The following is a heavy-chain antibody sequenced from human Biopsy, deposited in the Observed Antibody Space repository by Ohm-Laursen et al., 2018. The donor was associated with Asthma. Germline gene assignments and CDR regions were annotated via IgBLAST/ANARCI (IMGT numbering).Heavy chain of an antibody. D-gene: IGHD6-13*01. V-gene: IGHV1-2*06. CDR2: TNPNSGGT. CDR1: GYTFIGCH. Sequence: ASVKVSCKASGYTFIGCHIHWMRQAPGQGLEWMGRTNPNSGGTNYAKKFQGRVTMTRDTSISTAYMEVSRLRSDDTAVYYCARGQKSAGDRWFDPWGQGTLVTVSS. CDR3: ARGQKSAGDRWFDP. J-gene: IGHJ5*02.